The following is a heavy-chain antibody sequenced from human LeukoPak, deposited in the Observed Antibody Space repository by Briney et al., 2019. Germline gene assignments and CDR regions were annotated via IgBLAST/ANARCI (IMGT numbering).Heavy chain of an antibody. Sequence: PGGSLRLSCVASEFAFSDYAMSWVRPAPGKGPEWVSTISRNSATWYADSVMGRFTISIDNSKSTLYLQMNSLRGEDTALYYCADFGSGSYIFDYWGQGSLVTVSS. J-gene: IGHJ4*02. CDR3: ADFGSGSYIFDY. V-gene: IGHV3-23*01. D-gene: IGHD3-10*01. CDR1: EFAFSDYA. CDR2: ISRNSAT.